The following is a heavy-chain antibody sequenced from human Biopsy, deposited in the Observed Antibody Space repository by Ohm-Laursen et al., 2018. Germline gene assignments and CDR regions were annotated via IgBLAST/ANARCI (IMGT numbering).Heavy chain of an antibody. V-gene: IGHV2-70*16. D-gene: IGHD2-2*02. CDR3: ARIPILVVPAAIVYRHRRHLQGLDV. CDR1: GFSLNTRGMS. J-gene: IGHJ6*02. Sequence: TQTLTLTCTLSGFSLNTRGMSVTWIRQPPGKALEWLARIDWEDTNIYRESLKTRLTISKGTSENHVVLTLSDVAPVDTATYYCARIPILVVPAAIVYRHRRHLQGLDVWGQGTTVIVSS. CDR2: IDWEDTN.